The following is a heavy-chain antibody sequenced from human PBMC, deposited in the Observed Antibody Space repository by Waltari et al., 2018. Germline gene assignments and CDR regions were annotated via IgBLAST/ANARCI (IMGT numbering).Heavy chain of an antibody. CDR3: AGGTSGSYPDY. Sequence: QVQLVQSGDEVKKPGASVKVSCKASGYTFTSYGISWVRQAPGQGLEWRGWSSAYNGNTNNAKKLQGRVTITTDTSTSPAYLELTSLSSDDTAVYYWAGGTSGSYPDYCGQGTLVTVSS. CDR1: GYTFTSYG. CDR2: SSAYNGNT. V-gene: IGHV1-18*01. J-gene: IGHJ4*02. D-gene: IGHD6-25*01.